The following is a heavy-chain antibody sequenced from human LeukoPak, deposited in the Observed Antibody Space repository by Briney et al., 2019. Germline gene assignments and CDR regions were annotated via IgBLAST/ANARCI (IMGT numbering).Heavy chain of an antibody. V-gene: IGHV3-15*01. Sequence: PGGSLRLSCTASGFTFRNVWMTWFRQAPGKGLEWVGRTKSKTDGGTTDYAAPVKGRFSISRDESKSTLYLQMNSLKTEDTAVYYCTSDRHSGYDRHFDSWGQGTQVTVSS. CDR2: TKSKTDGGTT. D-gene: IGHD5-12*01. CDR3: TSDRHSGYDRHFDS. J-gene: IGHJ4*02. CDR1: GFTFRNVW.